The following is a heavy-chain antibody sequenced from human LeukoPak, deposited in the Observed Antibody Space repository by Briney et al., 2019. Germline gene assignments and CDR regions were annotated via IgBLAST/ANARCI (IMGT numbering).Heavy chain of an antibody. D-gene: IGHD6-13*01. CDR3: ARRGGKLALAGRSFDY. V-gene: IGHV4-39*01. Sequence: TPSETLSLTCTVSGGSISSSSYYWGWIRQPPGKGLEWIGSIYYSGTTYYNPSLKSRVTISVDTSKNQFSLKLSSVTAADTAVYYCARRGGKLALAGRSFDYWGQGTLVTVSS. CDR2: IYYSGTT. J-gene: IGHJ4*02. CDR1: GGSISSSSYY.